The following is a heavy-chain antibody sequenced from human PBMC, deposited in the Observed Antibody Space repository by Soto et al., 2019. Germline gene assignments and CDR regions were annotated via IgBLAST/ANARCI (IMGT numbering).Heavy chain of an antibody. CDR1: GGTFSSYA. CDR3: ARDYYGSGTFTPAAPPYYYYGMDV. D-gene: IGHD3-10*01. V-gene: IGHV1-69*13. CDR2: IIPIFGTA. J-gene: IGHJ6*02. Sequence: SVKVSCKASGGTFSSYAISWVRQAPGQGLEWMGGIIPIFGTANYAQKFQGRVTITADESTSTAYMELSSLRSEDTAVYYCARDYYGSGTFTPAAPPYYYYGMDVWGQGTTVTVSS.